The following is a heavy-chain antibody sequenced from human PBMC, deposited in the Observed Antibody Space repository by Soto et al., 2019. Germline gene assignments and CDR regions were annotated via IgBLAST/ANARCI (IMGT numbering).Heavy chain of an antibody. V-gene: IGHV1-8*01. CDR2: VNPNRGET. J-gene: IGHJ4*02. CDR1: GHSFNKYA. D-gene: IGHD2-8*02. Sequence: ASVKVSCKASGHSFNKYAINWVRQAPGQGLEWMGWVNPNRGETVFAQKFQGRITMTRNTSINTVYMELSSLRSDDTAVYYCSDTGGRWGQGTMVTVSS. CDR3: SDTGGR.